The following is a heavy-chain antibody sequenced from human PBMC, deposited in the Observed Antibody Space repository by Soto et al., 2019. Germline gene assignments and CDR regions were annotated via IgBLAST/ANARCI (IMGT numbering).Heavy chain of an antibody. V-gene: IGHV1-69*13. Sequence: ASVKVSCKASGGTFSSYAISWVRQAPGQGLEWMGGIIPIFGTANYAQKFQGRVTITADESTSTAYMELSSLRSEDTAVYYCAGGNKWFGELPTAYYYYGMDVWGQGTTVTVSS. CDR1: GGTFSSYA. CDR2: IIPIFGTA. CDR3: AGGNKWFGELPTAYYYYGMDV. D-gene: IGHD3-10*01. J-gene: IGHJ6*02.